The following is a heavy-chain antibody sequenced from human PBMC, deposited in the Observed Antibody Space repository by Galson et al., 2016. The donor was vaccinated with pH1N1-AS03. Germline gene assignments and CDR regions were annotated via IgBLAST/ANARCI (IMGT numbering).Heavy chain of an antibody. D-gene: IGHD2-15*01. CDR1: GYTFTTYD. CDR3: ARGVVDCSGPACSGTLRFDP. V-gene: IGHV1-8*03. J-gene: IGHJ5*02. CDR2: MNPDSGNT. Sequence: SVKVSCKASGYTFTTYDINWARQAPGQGLEWMGWMNPDSGNTGYAPSFQGRVTITRDTSISTAYMELSSLRSEDTAVYYCARGVVDCSGPACSGTLRFDPWGRGTLVTVSS.